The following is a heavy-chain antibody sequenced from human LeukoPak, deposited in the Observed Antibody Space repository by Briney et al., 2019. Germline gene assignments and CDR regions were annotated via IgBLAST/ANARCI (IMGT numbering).Heavy chain of an antibody. Sequence: KPGGSLRPSCAASGFTFTTYTMNWVRQAPGKGLEWVSSISSGSGHIYYADSMKGRFTISRDNAKSSLYLQMNSLRVEDTAVYYCARGDGYFTYWGQGTLVTVSS. CDR3: ARGDGYFTY. CDR2: ISSGSGHI. V-gene: IGHV3-21*01. CDR1: GFTFTTYT. J-gene: IGHJ4*02.